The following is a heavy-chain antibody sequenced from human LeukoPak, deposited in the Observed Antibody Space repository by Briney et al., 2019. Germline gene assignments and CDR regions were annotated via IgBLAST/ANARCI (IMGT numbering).Heavy chain of an antibody. CDR3: ARESPGDFDF. V-gene: IGHV1-18*01. CDR2: ISAHTGDT. Sequence: ASVKVSCKASGYTFTSYTISWVRQAPGQGLGWVGWISAHTGDTNYAQKVQGRVTMTTDTSSSTVYMELRSLKSDDTAIYYCARESPGDFDFWGQGTLVTVSS. D-gene: IGHD7-27*01. CDR1: GYTFTSYT. J-gene: IGHJ4*02.